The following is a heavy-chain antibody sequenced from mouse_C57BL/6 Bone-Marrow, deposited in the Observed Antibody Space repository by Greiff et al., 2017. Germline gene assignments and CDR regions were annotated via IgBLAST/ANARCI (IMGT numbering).Heavy chain of an antibody. CDR3: AREGSMDGYSFAY. V-gene: IGHV1-76*01. CDR1: GYTFTDYY. D-gene: IGHD2-3*01. Sequence: QVQLQQSGAELVRPGASVKLSCKASGYTFTDYYINWVKQRPGQGLEWIARIYPGSGNTYYNEKFKGKATLTAEKSSSAAYMQLSSLTSADSAVYFCAREGSMDGYSFAYWGQGTLVTVSA. CDR2: IYPGSGNT. J-gene: IGHJ3*01.